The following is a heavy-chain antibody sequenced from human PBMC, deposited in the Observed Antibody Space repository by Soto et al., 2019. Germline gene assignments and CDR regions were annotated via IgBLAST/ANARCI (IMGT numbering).Heavy chain of an antibody. V-gene: IGHV3-15*07. CDR3: STGIVRHFDY. J-gene: IGHJ4*02. Sequence: EVQLVESGGGLVKPGGSLRLSCAASGFTFSTAWMNWVRQAPGKGLEWVGRIKSKTAGGTTDYAAPVKGRITISSGDSENTLDLQMNSLRTEATAVYYCSTGIVRHFDYWGQGTLVTVSS. CDR2: IKSKTAGGTT. CDR1: GFTFSTAW. D-gene: IGHD3-10*01.